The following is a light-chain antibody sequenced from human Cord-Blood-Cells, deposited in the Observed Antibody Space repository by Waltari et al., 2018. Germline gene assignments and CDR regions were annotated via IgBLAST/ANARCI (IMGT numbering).Light chain of an antibody. J-gene: IGLJ3*02. CDR2: DVS. CDR1: SSEVGGYNY. CDR3: SSYTSSSTWV. V-gene: IGLV2-14*01. Sequence: SDLTQPATVSGSPGHSITISCTGTSSEVGGYNYVSWYQQHPGKAPKLMIYDVSNRPSGVSNRFSGSKSGNTASLTISGLQAEDEADYYGSSYTSSSTWVFGGGTKLTVL.